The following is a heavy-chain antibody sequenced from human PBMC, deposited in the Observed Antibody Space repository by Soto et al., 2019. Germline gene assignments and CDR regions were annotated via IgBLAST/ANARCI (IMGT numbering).Heavy chain of an antibody. D-gene: IGHD3-16*01. CDR3: AREGEMPYYYYGLDV. Sequence: GASVKVSCKASGYTFTSYGISWVRQAPGQGLEWMGWISAYNGNTNYAQKLQGRVTMTTDTSTSTVYMDLRSLRSDDTAVYYCAREGEMPYYYYGLDVWGQGTTVTVSS. J-gene: IGHJ6*02. CDR2: ISAYNGNT. CDR1: GYTFTSYG. V-gene: IGHV1-18*01.